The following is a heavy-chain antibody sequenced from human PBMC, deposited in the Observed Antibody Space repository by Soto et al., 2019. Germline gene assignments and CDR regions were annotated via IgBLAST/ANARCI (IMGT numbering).Heavy chain of an antibody. Sequence: QVQLVQSGAEVRQPASSVKVSCKTSGATFSSYAITWVRQAPGQGLEWMGGIVPTVDTSTYAQKFQGRVTITADKVTNTAYMELSSLRSDDTAVYYCVRVVAIPGYPDNWGQGTLVTVSS. V-gene: IGHV1-69*14. CDR1: GATFSSYA. CDR2: IVPTVDTS. CDR3: VRVVAIPGYPDN. D-gene: IGHD5-12*01. J-gene: IGHJ4*02.